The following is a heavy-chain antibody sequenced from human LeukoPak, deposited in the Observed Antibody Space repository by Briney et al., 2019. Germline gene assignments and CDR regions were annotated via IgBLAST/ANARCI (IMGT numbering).Heavy chain of an antibody. CDR2: INHSGGT. J-gene: IGHJ4*02. Sequence: SETLSLTCAVYSGSFSGYHWTWIRQPPGKGLEWIGEINHSGGTNYNPSLTSRVTISVATSKTQFSLKLSSMTAADTAVYYCARCWSWARCYWGQGTRVTVSS. CDR3: ARCWSWARCY. CDR1: SGSFSGYH. V-gene: IGHV4-34*01. D-gene: IGHD1-26*01.